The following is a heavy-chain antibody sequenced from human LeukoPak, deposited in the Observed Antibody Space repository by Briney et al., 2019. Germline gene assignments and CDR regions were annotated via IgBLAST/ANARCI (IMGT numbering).Heavy chain of an antibody. Sequence: PGGSLRLSCAASGFTFSDYYMSWIRQAPGKGLEWVSYISSSGSTIYYADSVKGRFTISRDNAKNSLYLQMNSLRAEDTALYYCAKAYCSSTSCYDLDYWGQGTLVTVSS. CDR2: ISSSGSTI. V-gene: IGHV3-11*01. CDR3: AKAYCSSTSCYDLDY. D-gene: IGHD2-2*01. J-gene: IGHJ4*02. CDR1: GFTFSDYY.